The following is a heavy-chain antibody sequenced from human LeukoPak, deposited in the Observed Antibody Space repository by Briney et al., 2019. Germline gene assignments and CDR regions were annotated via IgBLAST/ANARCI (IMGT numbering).Heavy chain of an antibody. J-gene: IGHJ6*04. Sequence: PGGSLRLSCAASGFTFSNYNMHWVRQAPGKGLEWMAFIRYDGSDKTYVDSVKGRFTISRDNAKNSLYLQMNSLRAEDTAVYYCAELGITMIGGVWGKGTTVTISS. CDR3: AELGITMIGGV. D-gene: IGHD3-10*02. V-gene: IGHV3-30*02. CDR1: GFTFSNYN. CDR2: IRYDGSDK.